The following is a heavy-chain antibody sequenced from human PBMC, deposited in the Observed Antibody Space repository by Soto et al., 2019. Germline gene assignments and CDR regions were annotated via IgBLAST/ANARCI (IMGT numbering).Heavy chain of an antibody. J-gene: IGHJ6*02. D-gene: IGHD3-3*01. Sequence: PGGSLRLSCAASGFTFSSYAMSWVRQAPGKGLEWVSAISGSGGSTYYADSVKGRFTISRDNSKNTLYLQMNSLRAEDTAVYYCAVTFQGDFCSGYHPYYGMDVGGQGTTVTVSS. CDR3: AVTFQGDFCSGYHPYYGMDV. CDR1: GFTFSSYA. CDR2: ISGSGGST. V-gene: IGHV3-23*01.